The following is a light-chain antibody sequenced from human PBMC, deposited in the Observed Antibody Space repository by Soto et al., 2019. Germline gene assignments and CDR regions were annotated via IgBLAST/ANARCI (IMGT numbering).Light chain of an antibody. CDR3: EQDASFPIT. V-gene: IGKV3-20*01. J-gene: IGKJ5*01. CDR1: QSVSSSY. CDR2: GAS. Sequence: EIVLTQSPGTLSLSPGERATLSCRASQSVSSSYLAWYQQKPGQAPRLLIYGASSRATGIPDRFSGSGSGKDFPLTISRLEPEDFAVFYCEQDASFPITCGQGTRLELK.